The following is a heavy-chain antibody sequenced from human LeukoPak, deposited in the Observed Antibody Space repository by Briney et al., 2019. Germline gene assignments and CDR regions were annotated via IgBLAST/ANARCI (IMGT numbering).Heavy chain of an antibody. V-gene: IGHV4-30-2*01. J-gene: IGHJ5*02. D-gene: IGHD3-10*01. CDR1: GYAIISGGFS. Sequence: SETLSLTCTVSGYAIISGGFSWNWIRQPPGKGLEWIGCIYDRGPAHYNPSLKSRFTISVDRPKNQFFLNVTSLTAADTAVYYCARSRQASGLFSSWGQGSLVVVSS. CDR2: IYDRGPA. CDR3: ARSRQASGLFSS.